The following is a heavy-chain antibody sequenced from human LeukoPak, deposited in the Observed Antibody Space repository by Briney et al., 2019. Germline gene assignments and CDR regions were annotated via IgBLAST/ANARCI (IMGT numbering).Heavy chain of an antibody. J-gene: IGHJ4*02. CDR3: ARVQDDYGEFDY. V-gene: IGHV4-34*01. CDR1: GGSFSGYY. D-gene: IGHD4-17*01. Sequence: SETLSLTCAVYGGSFSGYYWSWIRQPPGKGLEWIGEINHSGSTNYNPSLKSRVTISVDTSKNQFSLKLSSVTAADTAVYYCARVQDDYGEFDYWGQGTLVTVSS. CDR2: INHSGST.